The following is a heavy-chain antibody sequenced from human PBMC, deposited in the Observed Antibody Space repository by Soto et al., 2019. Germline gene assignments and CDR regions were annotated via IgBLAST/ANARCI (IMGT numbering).Heavy chain of an antibody. CDR3: ARGSGGYFYYMDV. Sequence: QVQLVESGGGVVQPGRSLRLSCAASGFTFSTSGMHWVRQAPGKGLEWVAVIWHDGGDKYYADSVKGRFTISRDNFKNTLYLQMNSLRAEDTAVYYCARGSGGYFYYMDVWGKGTTVTVSS. V-gene: IGHV3-33*01. CDR1: GFTFSTSG. D-gene: IGHD3-10*01. J-gene: IGHJ6*03. CDR2: IWHDGGDK.